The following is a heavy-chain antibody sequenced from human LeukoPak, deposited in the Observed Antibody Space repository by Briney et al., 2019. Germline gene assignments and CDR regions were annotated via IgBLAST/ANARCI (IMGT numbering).Heavy chain of an antibody. D-gene: IGHD2-2*01. CDR3: ARSPSLLSRYYYYGMDV. V-gene: IGHV1-18*01. CDR1: GYTFTSYV. Sequence: ASVKVSCKASGYTFTSYVISWVRQAPGQGLEWMGWISAYNGNTNYAQKLQGRVTMTTDTSTSTAYMELRSLRSDDTAVYYCARSPSLLSRYYYYGMDVWGQGTTVTASS. CDR2: ISAYNGNT. J-gene: IGHJ6*02.